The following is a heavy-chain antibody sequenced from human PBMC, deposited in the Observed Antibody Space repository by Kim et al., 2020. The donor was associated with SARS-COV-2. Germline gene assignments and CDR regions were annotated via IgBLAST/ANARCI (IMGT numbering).Heavy chain of an antibody. J-gene: IGHJ3*02. D-gene: IGHD3-22*01. CDR3: ARGLDSSGYHYYDAFDI. Sequence: GGSLRLSCAASGFTFGSNGMNWLRQAPGKGLEWVAVIWYDGSHKYYADSVKGRFIISRDNSKNTLYLQMNSLRAEDTALYYCARGLDSSGYHYYDAFDIWGQGTMVTVSS. CDR2: IWYDGSHK. V-gene: IGHV3-33*01. CDR1: GFTFGSNG.